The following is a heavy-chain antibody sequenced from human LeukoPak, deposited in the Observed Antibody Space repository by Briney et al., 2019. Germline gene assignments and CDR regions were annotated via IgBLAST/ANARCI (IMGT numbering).Heavy chain of an antibody. CDR1: GFTFSSYA. CDR3: AKDSYVWGSYRYWFDY. V-gene: IGHV3-23*01. Sequence: PGGSLRLSCAASGFTFSSYAMSWVRQAPGKGLEWVSSITSSGAATYYADSVKGRFTISRDNSKNTLYLQMNSLRAEDTAVYYCAKDSYVWGSYRYWFDYWGQGTLVTVSS. J-gene: IGHJ4*02. CDR2: ITSSGAAT. D-gene: IGHD3-16*02.